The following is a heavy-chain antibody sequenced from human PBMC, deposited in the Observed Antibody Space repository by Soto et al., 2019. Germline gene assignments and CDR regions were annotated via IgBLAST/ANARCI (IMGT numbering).Heavy chain of an antibody. D-gene: IGHD5-12*01. CDR3: TTRGDGYNADFDY. V-gene: IGHV3-73*01. J-gene: IGHJ4*02. CDR2: IRSKANSYAT. CDR1: GVTFSGAA. Sequence: EVQVVVSGGGLVQPGGSLKLSCAASGVTFSGAAMHWVRQACGKGLEWVGRIRSKANSYATAYGASVKGRFTMSRDDSKNTAYLQMNSLKTEDTAVYYCTTRGDGYNADFDYWGQGTLVTVSS.